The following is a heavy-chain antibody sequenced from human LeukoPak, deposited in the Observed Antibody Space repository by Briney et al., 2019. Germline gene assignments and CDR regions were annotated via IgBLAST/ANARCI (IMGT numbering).Heavy chain of an antibody. CDR2: IYSGGST. D-gene: IGHD4-17*01. Sequence: GGSLRLSCAASGSTVSSHYMSWVRQAPGKGLEWVSVIYSGGSTCYADSVKGRFTISRDNSKNTLYLQMNSLRDEDTAVYFCARATTTRTRFDYWGQGTLVTVSS. J-gene: IGHJ4*02. CDR3: ARATTTRTRFDY. CDR1: GSTVSSHY. V-gene: IGHV3-53*01.